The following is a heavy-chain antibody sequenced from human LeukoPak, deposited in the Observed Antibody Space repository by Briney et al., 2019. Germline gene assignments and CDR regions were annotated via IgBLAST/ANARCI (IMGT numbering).Heavy chain of an antibody. Sequence: SETLSLTCSVSGGSISNDNYYWGWIRQPPGKGLEWIGSIYNSGSTYYNPPLKSRVTVSVDRPKNHFYLRLNSVTAADTAVYYCARHVASYDFDFWGQGILVTVSS. J-gene: IGHJ4*02. CDR3: ARHVASYDFDF. CDR1: GGSISNDNYY. CDR2: IYNSGST. D-gene: IGHD2-21*01. V-gene: IGHV4-39*01.